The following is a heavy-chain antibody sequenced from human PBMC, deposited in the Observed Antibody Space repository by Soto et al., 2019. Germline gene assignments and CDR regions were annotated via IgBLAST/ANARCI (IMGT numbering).Heavy chain of an antibody. CDR3: VKDEGSSRPFDY. Sequence: QVKLVESGGGVVQPGRSLRLSCAVSGFTFRRYGMHWVRQAPGKGLEWVAAISYDESNRFYGDSVKGRFTISRDNFKNMLYLQMSSLRADDTALYHCVKDEGSSRPFDYWGQGTQVTVSS. CDR2: ISYDESNR. J-gene: IGHJ4*02. V-gene: IGHV3-30*18. D-gene: IGHD6-13*01. CDR1: GFTFRRYG.